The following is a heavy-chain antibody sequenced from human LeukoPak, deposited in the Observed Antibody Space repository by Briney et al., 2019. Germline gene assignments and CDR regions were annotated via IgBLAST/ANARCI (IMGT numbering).Heavy chain of an antibody. Sequence: GGSLRLSCAASGFTFSSYAMSWVRQAPGKGLEWVSAISGSGGSTYYADSVKGRFTIFRDNSKNTLYLQMNSLRAEDTAVYYCAKIIRGSYSYFDYWGQGTLVTVSS. CDR1: GFTFSSYA. J-gene: IGHJ4*02. V-gene: IGHV3-23*01. CDR2: ISGSGGST. CDR3: AKIIRGSYSYFDY. D-gene: IGHD1-26*01.